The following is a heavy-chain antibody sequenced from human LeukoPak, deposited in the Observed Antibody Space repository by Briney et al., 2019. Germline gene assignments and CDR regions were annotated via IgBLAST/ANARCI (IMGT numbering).Heavy chain of an antibody. Sequence: GGSLRLSCADSGSTFSGYAMSWVRQAPGKGLEWVSAISGSGVSTYYADSVKGRFTISRDNSKNTLYLQMNSLRAEDTAVYYCAKVKFGGDGAFDIWGQGTMVTVSS. CDR1: GSTFSGYA. D-gene: IGHD4-17*01. V-gene: IGHV3-23*01. CDR2: ISGSGVST. CDR3: AKVKFGGDGAFDI. J-gene: IGHJ3*02.